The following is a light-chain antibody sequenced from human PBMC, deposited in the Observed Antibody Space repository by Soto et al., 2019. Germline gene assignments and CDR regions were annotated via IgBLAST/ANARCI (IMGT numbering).Light chain of an antibody. J-gene: IGKJ1*01. CDR2: LGF. CDR3: MQALQTPT. Sequence: DIVMTQSPLSLPVTPGEPASISCRSSQSLLQSNGYNYLDWYQQKPGQSPQLLIYLGFNRDTGVPDRFSGSGSGTDFTLKISRVEAEDVGVYYCMQALQTPTFGQGTKVEIK. CDR1: QSLLQSNGYNY. V-gene: IGKV2-28*01.